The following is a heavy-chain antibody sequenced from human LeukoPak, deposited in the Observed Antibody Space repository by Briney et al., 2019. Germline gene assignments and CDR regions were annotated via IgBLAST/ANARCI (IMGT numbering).Heavy chain of an antibody. CDR1: GGSISSSNW. CDR2: IYHSGST. D-gene: IGHD3-9*01. J-gene: IGHJ4*02. CDR3: ASRGLTGYYSVDY. Sequence: PSETLSLTCAVSGGSISSSNWWSWVRQPPGKGLEWIGEIYHSGSTNYNPSLKSRVTISVDKSKNQFSLKLSSVTAADTAVYYCASRGLTGYYSVDYWGQGTLVTVSS. V-gene: IGHV4-4*02.